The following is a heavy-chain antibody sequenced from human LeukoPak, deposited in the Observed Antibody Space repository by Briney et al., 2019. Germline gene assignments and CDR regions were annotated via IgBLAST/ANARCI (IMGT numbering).Heavy chain of an antibody. Sequence: PSETLSLTCTVSGGSISTYSWSWVRQPAGKGLEWIGRIYASGSTYYNPSLKSRVTISVDTSKNQFSLKLSSVTAADTAVYYCARGPYSGSYYGGVSLDYWGQGTLVTVSS. CDR3: ARGPYSGSYYGGVSLDY. D-gene: IGHD1-26*01. CDR2: IYASGST. V-gene: IGHV4-4*07. CDR1: GGSISTYS. J-gene: IGHJ4*02.